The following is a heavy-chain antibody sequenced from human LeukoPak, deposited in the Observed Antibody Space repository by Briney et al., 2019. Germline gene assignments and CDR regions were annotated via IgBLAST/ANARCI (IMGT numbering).Heavy chain of an antibody. Sequence: SETLSLTCTVSGGSISSYYWSWVRQPPGKGLEWIGYIYYSGSINYNPSLKSRVTISVDTSKNQFSLKLSSVTAADTAVYYCARERIVGDTHYLDYWGQGTLVTVSS. CDR1: GGSISSYY. D-gene: IGHD1-26*01. CDR3: ARERIVGDTHYLDY. V-gene: IGHV4-59*12. J-gene: IGHJ4*02. CDR2: IYYSGSI.